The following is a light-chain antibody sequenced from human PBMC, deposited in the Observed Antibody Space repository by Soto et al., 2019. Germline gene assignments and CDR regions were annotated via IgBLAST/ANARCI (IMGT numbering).Light chain of an antibody. CDR3: QQYNNWPRT. Sequence: EIVMTQSPATLSLSPGERATLSCRASQSVSSNLAWYQQKPGQAPRLLIYGASTRATGIPGRFSGSGSGTEFTLTISSLQSEDFAVYYCQQYNNWPRTFGQGTKVEIK. V-gene: IGKV3-15*01. CDR2: GAS. J-gene: IGKJ1*01. CDR1: QSVSSN.